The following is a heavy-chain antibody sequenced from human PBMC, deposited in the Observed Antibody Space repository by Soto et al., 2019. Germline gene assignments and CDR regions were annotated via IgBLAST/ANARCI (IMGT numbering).Heavy chain of an antibody. D-gene: IGHD2-2*01. CDR3: HIVVVPASIAGEQNWFDP. J-gene: IGHJ5*02. V-gene: IGHV1-69*02. CDR2: IVPILGIA. Sequence: SVKVSCKASGGTFSSYTISWVRQAPGQGLEWMGRIVPILGIATYAQKFQGRVTITADKSTSTAYMELSSLRSEDTAVYYCHIVVVPASIAGEQNWFDPWGQGTLVTVSP. CDR1: GGTFSSYT.